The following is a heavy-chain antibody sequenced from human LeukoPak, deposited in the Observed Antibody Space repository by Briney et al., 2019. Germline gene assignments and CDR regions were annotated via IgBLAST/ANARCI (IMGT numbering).Heavy chain of an antibody. CDR1: GFTFGDYA. D-gene: IGHD6-13*01. CDR2: ISWNSGSI. J-gene: IGHJ4*02. CDR3: AKGRYSSSWYYFDY. Sequence: GGSLRLSCAASGFTFGDYAMHWVRQAPGKGLEWVSGISWNSGSIAYADSVKGRFTTSRDNAKNSLYLQMNNLRAEDTALYYCAKGRYSSSWYYFDYWGQGTLVTVSS. V-gene: IGHV3-9*01.